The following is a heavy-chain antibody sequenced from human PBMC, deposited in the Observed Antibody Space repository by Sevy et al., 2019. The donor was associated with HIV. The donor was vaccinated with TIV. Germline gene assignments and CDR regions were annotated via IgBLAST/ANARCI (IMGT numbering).Heavy chain of an antibody. CDR1: GFTFSTYA. CDR2: VSYGGNNK. CDR3: GRAFGLRHFDY. J-gene: IGHJ4*02. Sequence: GGSLRLSCAASGFTFSTYAIHWVRQAPGKGLEWVAVVSYGGNNKYYADSVQGRFTISRDNSKNTLYLQMNSLGAEDTAVYYCGRAFGLRHFDYWGQGTLVTVSS. D-gene: IGHD5-12*01. V-gene: IGHV3-30*04.